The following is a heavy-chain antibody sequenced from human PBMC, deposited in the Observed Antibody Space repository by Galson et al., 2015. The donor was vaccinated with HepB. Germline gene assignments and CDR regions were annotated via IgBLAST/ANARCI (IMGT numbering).Heavy chain of an antibody. CDR2: ISGSGGST. CDR1: GFTFSSYA. V-gene: IGHV3-23*01. D-gene: IGHD2-2*01. CDR3: ASRGDIVVVPAATNAFDI. Sequence: SLRLSCAASGFTFSSYAMGWVRQAPGKGLEWVSAISGSGGSTYYADSVKGRFTISRDNSKNTLYLQMNSLRAEDTAVYYCASRGDIVVVPAATNAFDIWGQGTMVTVSS. J-gene: IGHJ3*02.